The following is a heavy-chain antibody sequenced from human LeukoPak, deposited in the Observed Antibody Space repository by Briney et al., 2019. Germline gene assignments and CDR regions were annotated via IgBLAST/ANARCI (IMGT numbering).Heavy chain of an antibody. CDR3: ARDLSGYCTSGTCYAFDI. CDR1: ELSVSSNY. D-gene: IGHD2-15*01. Sequence: PGGSLRLSCAASELSVSSNYMNWVRQAPGKGLEWVSVIYTDGNTYYADSVKGRFTVSRDKSKNTMYLQMNSLRAEDTALYYCARDLSGYCTSGTCYAFDIWGQGTMVTVSS. CDR2: IYTDGNT. V-gene: IGHV3-53*01. J-gene: IGHJ3*02.